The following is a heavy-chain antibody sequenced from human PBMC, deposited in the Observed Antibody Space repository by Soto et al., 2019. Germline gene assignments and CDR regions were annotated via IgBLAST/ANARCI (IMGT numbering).Heavy chain of an antibody. D-gene: IGHD7-27*01. Sequence: GSLRLSSAGSCFTFSGYCMHWVRQAPGKGPVWVSRLNPNGTFTTNADSVKGRFTISRDNAKNTVYLQMNSLRADDTAVYYCASRGTSTTYWGLFYNRGQGTLVTVSS. CDR2: LNPNGTFT. V-gene: IGHV3-74*01. J-gene: IGHJ4*02. CDR1: CFTFSGYC. CDR3: ASRGTSTTYWGLFYN.